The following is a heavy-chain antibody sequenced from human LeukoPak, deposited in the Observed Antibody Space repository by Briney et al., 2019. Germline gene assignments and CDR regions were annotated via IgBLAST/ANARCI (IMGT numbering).Heavy chain of an antibody. CDR2: IKPNNGGT. J-gene: IGHJ5*02. CDR3: ARARGDIVVVPAAIWFDP. V-gene: IGHV1-2*02. CDR1: GYTFTGYY. Sequence: GESLKISCKGSGYTFTGYYMHWVRQAPGQGLEWMGWIKPNNGGTNYAQKFQGRVTMTRDTSISTAYMELSRLRSDDTAVYYCARARGDIVVVPAAIWFDPWGQGTLVTVSS. D-gene: IGHD2-2*01.